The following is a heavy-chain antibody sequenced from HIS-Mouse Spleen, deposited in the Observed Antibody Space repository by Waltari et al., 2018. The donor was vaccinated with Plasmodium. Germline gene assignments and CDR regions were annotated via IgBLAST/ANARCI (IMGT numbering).Heavy chain of an antibody. CDR3: ARNCSSTSCLDAFDI. CDR1: GGSISSYY. V-gene: IGHV4-59*01. D-gene: IGHD2-2*01. J-gene: IGHJ3*02. Sequence: QVQLQESGPGLVKPSETLSLTCTVSGGSISSYYWSWIRQPPGKGLEWIGYIYYSGSTNYNPSLKSRVTISVETSKNQFSLKLSSVTAADTAVYYCARNCSSTSCLDAFDIWGQGTMVTVSS. CDR2: IYYSGST.